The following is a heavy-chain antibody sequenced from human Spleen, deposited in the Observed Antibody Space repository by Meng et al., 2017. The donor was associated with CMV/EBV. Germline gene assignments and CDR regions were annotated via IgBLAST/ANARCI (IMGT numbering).Heavy chain of an antibody. J-gene: IGHJ4*02. CDR2: ISAYNGNT. D-gene: IGHD3-3*01. V-gene: IGHV1-18*01. CDR3: ARFWSGHGLDY. Sequence: SCKPSGYTFTHYGISWVRQAPGQGLEWMGWISAYNGNTNYAQKLQGRVTMTTDTSTSTAYMELRSLRSDDTAVYYCARFWSGHGLDYWGQGTLVTLL. CDR1: GYTFTHYG.